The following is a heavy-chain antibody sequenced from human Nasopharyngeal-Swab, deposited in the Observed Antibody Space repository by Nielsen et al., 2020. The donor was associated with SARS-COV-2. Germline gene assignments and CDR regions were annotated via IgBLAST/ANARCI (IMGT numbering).Heavy chain of an antibody. V-gene: IGHV1-18*01. CDR3: ARGEGPLGYFDY. J-gene: IGHJ4*02. Sequence: WVRQAPGQGLEWMGWISAYNGNTNYAQKLQGRVTITADESTSTAYMELSSLRSEDTAVYYCARGEGPLGYFDYWGQGTLVTVSS. CDR2: ISAYNGNT. D-gene: IGHD6-13*01.